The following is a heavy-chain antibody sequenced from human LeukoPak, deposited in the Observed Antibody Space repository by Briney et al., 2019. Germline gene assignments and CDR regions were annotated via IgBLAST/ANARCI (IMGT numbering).Heavy chain of an antibody. CDR1: GGSISSYN. Sequence: SETLSLTCTVSGGSISSYNWSWIRQPPGKGLEWIGYIYYSGTTSYNPSLKSRVTISVDTSKNQFSLKLSSVTAGDTAVYYCARVGIVVVVAASGWFDPWGQGTLVTVSS. J-gene: IGHJ5*02. CDR3: ARVGIVVVVAASGWFDP. CDR2: IYYSGTT. V-gene: IGHV4-59*01. D-gene: IGHD2-15*01.